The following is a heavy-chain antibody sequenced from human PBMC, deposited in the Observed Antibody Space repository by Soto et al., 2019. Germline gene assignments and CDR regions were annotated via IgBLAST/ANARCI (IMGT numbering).Heavy chain of an antibody. Sequence: GESLKISCEGSGYTFTYYWICWVRHMPGKGLEWMGVTYPFDSDTRYSPSFHGRVTILAVQYTNTAYLELSRLQASDTAIYYCGRHYGGATKGIDYWGQGTLVTVSS. V-gene: IGHV5-51*01. D-gene: IGHD1-26*01. CDR3: GRHYGGATKGIDY. J-gene: IGHJ4*01. CDR2: TYPFDSDT. CDR1: GYTFTYYW.